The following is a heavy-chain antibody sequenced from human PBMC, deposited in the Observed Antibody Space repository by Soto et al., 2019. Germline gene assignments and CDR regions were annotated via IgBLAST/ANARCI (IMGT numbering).Heavy chain of an antibody. CDR1: GFTFSSYA. D-gene: IGHD3-16*02. J-gene: IGHJ4*02. CDR3: AKGTALPTYYDYIWGSYLY. CDR2: ISGSGGST. V-gene: IGHV3-23*01. Sequence: GGSLRLSCAASGFTFSSYAMSWVRQAPGKGLEWVSAISGSGGSTYYADSVKGRFTISRDNSKNTLYLQMNSLRAEDTAVYYCAKGTALPTYYDYIWGSYLYWGQGTLVTVSS.